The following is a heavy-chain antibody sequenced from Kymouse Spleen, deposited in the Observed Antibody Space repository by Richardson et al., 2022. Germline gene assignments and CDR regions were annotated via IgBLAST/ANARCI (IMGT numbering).Heavy chain of an antibody. J-gene: IGHJ5*02. D-gene: IGHD4-11,IGHD4-11*01. CDR2: INHSGST. V-gene: IGHV4-34*01. CDR1: GGSFSGYY. Sequence: QVQLQQWGAGLLKPSETLSLTCAVYGGSFSGYYWSWIRQPPGKGLEWIGEINHSGSTNYNPSLKSRVTISVDTSKNQFSLKLSSVTAADTAVYYCARDRGDYSNYENWFDPWGQGTLVTVSS. CDR3: ARDRGDYSNYENWFDP.